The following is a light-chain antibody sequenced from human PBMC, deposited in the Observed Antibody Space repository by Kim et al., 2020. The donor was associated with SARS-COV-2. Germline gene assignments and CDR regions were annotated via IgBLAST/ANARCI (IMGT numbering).Light chain of an antibody. CDR3: QSYDSSLSAYV. J-gene: IGLJ1*01. V-gene: IGLV1-40*01. CDR1: NSNIGAGYD. Sequence: QRVTISCTGSNSNIGAGYDVHWYQQLPGAAPKLLIYGNNNRPSGVPDRLSASKSGTSASLAITGLQAEDEADYYCQSYDSSLSAYVFGTGTKVTVL. CDR2: GNN.